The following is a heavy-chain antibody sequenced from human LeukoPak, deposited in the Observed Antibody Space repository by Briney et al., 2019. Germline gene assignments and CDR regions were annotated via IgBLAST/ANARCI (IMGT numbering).Heavy chain of an antibody. D-gene: IGHD4-17*01. CDR2: IKQDGREK. V-gene: IGHV3-7*01. Sequence: GGSLRPSCVVSEFTSSRFWMSWVRHAPGKGLEWVADIKQDGREKHYVDSGKGRFTISRDNAKHSLYLQMNSLRAEDTAVYYCARDSRTTVTIPGVQPFSYYYMDVWGKGTTVTISS. CDR3: ARDSRTTVTIPGVQPFSYYYMDV. CDR1: EFTSSRFW. J-gene: IGHJ6*03.